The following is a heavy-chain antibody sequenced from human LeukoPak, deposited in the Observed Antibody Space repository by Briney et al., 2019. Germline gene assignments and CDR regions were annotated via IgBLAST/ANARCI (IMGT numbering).Heavy chain of an antibody. CDR2: IYHSGST. CDR1: GGSISSGGYS. Sequence: SQTLSLTCAVSGGSISSGGYSWSWIRQPPGKGLEWIGYIYHSGSTYYNPSLKSRVTISVDRSKNQFSLKLSSVTAADTAVYYCARAETYYYGSGSSCWFDPWGQGTLVTVSS. J-gene: IGHJ5*02. D-gene: IGHD3-10*01. V-gene: IGHV4-30-2*01. CDR3: ARAETYYYGSGSSCWFDP.